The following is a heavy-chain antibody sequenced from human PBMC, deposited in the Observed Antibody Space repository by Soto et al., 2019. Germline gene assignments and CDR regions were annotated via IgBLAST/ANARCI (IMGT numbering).Heavy chain of an antibody. CDR2: ISYDGSNK. J-gene: IGHJ3*02. Sequence: GGSLRLSCAASGFTFSSYGMHWVRQAPGKGLEWVAVISYDGSNKYYADSVKGRFTISRDNSKNTLYLQMNSLRAEDTAVYYCAKDNGEDYYDSSNADISGPNESAGDAFDIWGQGTMVTVSS. V-gene: IGHV3-30*18. CDR1: GFTFSSYG. D-gene: IGHD3-22*01. CDR3: AKDNGEDYYDSSNADISGPNESAGDAFDI.